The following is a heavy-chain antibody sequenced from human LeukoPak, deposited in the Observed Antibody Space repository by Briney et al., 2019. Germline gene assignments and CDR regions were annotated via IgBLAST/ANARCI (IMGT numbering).Heavy chain of an antibody. D-gene: IGHD6-19*01. V-gene: IGHV3-74*01. CDR1: GFTFGTYW. CDR2: INSDGGTT. Sequence: GGSLRLSCGASGFTFGTYWMHWVRQAPGKGLVWVSGINSDGGTTTYADSVKGRFTISRDNSKNTLFLQMNSLRGEDTAMYYCARVQGGGYRTADYWGQGTLVTVSS. CDR3: ARVQGGGYRTADY. J-gene: IGHJ4*02.